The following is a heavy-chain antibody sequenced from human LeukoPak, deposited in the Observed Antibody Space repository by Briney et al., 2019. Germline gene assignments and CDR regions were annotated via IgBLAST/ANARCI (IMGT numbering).Heavy chain of an antibody. V-gene: IGHV3-23*01. J-gene: IGHJ4*02. CDR3: ARRNYDFWSGYYTVDY. CDR1: GFTFSSYA. Sequence: GGSLRLSCAASGFTFSSYAMSWVRQAPGKGLEWVSAISGSGGSTYYADSVKGRFTISRDNSKNTLYLQMNSLRAEDTAVYYCARRNYDFWSGYYTVDYWGQGTLVTVSS. D-gene: IGHD3-3*01. CDR2: ISGSGGST.